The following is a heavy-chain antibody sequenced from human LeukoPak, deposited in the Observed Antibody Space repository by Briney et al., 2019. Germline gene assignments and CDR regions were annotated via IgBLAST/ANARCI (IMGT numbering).Heavy chain of an antibody. CDR1: GSSFTSYW. CDR2: IYPGDSDT. Sequence: KVGASLQISCQGSGSSFTSYWIGWVRQVPGKGLEWMGIIYPGDSDTRYSPSFQGQVTISADKSISTAYLQWSSLKASDTAMYYCARLFPDYYYGMDVWGQGTTVTVSS. J-gene: IGHJ6*02. CDR3: ARLFPDYYYGMDV. V-gene: IGHV5-51*01.